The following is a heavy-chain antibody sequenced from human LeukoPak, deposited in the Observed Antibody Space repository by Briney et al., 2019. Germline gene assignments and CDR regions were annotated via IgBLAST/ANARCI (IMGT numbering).Heavy chain of an antibody. J-gene: IGHJ4*02. CDR2: IYYSGST. Sequence: SETLSLTCTVSGGSISSNSYHWGWIRQPPGKGLEWIGSIYYSGSTYYNPSLKSRVTISVDTSKNQFSLKLTSVTAADTTVYYCARLLRWVYYFDYWGQGTLVTVSS. CDR3: ARLLRWVYYFDY. CDR1: GGSISSNSYH. V-gene: IGHV4-39*01. D-gene: IGHD4-23*01.